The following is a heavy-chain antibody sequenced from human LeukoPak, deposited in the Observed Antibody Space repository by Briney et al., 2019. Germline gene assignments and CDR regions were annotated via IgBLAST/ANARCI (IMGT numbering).Heavy chain of an antibody. Sequence: GGSLRLSCAVSGFTFNSYWMTWVRQAPGKGLEWVANINQDGSDTYYADSVKGRFTISRDNARNSLYLQMSSLRAEDTAVYYCATCRRDGTIDYWGQGTLVTASS. V-gene: IGHV3-7*05. CDR1: GFTFNSYW. CDR3: ATCRRDGTIDY. CDR2: INQDGSDT. J-gene: IGHJ4*02. D-gene: IGHD5-24*01.